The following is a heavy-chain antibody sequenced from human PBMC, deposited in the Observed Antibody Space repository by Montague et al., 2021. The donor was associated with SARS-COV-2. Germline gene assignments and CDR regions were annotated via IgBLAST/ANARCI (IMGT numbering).Heavy chain of an antibody. V-gene: IGHV3-30*04. CDR3: ARVRNAVQPQGGLGF. Sequence: SLRLSCAASGFTFSGYAMHWVRQAPGKGLEWVAVISYDGRNEYYADSVKGRFTVPRDNSKKTLYLQMNSLKTEDTAVYYCARVRNAVQPQGGLGFWGQGTLVTVSS. D-gene: IGHD3/OR15-3a*01. CDR2: ISYDGRNE. CDR1: GFTFSGYA. J-gene: IGHJ4*02.